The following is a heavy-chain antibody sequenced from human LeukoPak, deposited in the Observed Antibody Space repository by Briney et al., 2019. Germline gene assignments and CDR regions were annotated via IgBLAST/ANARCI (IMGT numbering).Heavy chain of an antibody. V-gene: IGHV1-2*02. Sequence: EASVKVSCKASGYTFTGYYMHWVRQAPGQGLEWMGWINPNSGGTNYAQKFQGRVTMTRDTSISTAYMELSRLRSDDTAVYCCASGYCSSTSCPNFDYWGQGTLVTVSS. D-gene: IGHD2-2*01. J-gene: IGHJ4*02. CDR3: ASGYCSSTSCPNFDY. CDR1: GYTFTGYY. CDR2: INPNSGGT.